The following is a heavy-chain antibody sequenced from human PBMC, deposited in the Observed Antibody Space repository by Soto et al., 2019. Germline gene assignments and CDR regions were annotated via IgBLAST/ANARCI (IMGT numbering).Heavy chain of an antibody. D-gene: IGHD3-22*01. CDR2: IIPIFGTA. V-gene: IGHV1-69*13. CDR1: GGTFSSYA. J-gene: IGHJ3*02. CDR3: ARSRYYYDSSGPPLAFDI. Sequence: SVKVSCKASGGTFSSYAISWVRQAPGQGLEWMGGIIPIFGTANYAQKFQGRVTITADESTSTAYMELSSLRSEDTAVYYCARSRYYYDSSGPPLAFDIWGQGTMVTVSS.